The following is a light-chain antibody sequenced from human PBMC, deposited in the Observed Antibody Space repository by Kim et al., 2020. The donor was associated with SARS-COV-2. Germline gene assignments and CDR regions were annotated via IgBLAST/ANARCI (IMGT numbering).Light chain of an antibody. V-gene: IGKV4-1*01. Sequence: DIVMTQSPDSLAVSLGERATVNCRSSQSVLYSASNYNYLAWYQQKPGQPPTLLISWASARESGVPDRFSGSGSGTDFTLTISNLQAEGVAVYYCQQYYRTPLTFGGGTKVDIK. CDR3: QQYYRTPLT. CDR1: QSVLYSASNYNY. CDR2: WAS. J-gene: IGKJ4*01.